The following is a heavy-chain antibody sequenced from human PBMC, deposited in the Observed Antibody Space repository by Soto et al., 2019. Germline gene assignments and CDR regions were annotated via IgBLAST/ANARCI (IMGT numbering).Heavy chain of an antibody. V-gene: IGHV3-53*01. CDR2: IYSGGST. Sequence: VQLVESGGGVVQPGRSLRLSCAASGFTVSSNYMSWVRQAPGKGLEWVSVIYSGGSTYYADSVKGRFTISRDNSKNTLYLQMNSLRAEDTAVYYCARDPRWSNGGGWFDPWGQGTLVTVSS. D-gene: IGHD3-16*01. J-gene: IGHJ5*02. CDR1: GFTVSSNY. CDR3: ARDPRWSNGGGWFDP.